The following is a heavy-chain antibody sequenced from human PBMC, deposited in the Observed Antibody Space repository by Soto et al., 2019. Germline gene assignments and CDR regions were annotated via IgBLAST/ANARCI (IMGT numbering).Heavy chain of an antibody. Sequence: GGSLRLSCAASGFTFSSYAMHWVRQAPGKGLEWVAVISYDGSNKYYADSVKGRFTISRDNSKNTLYLQMNSLRAEDTAVYYCARDLVPGEWFGELLTKTKYYYYGMDVWGQGTTVTVSS. CDR1: GFTFSSYA. CDR3: ARDLVPGEWFGELLTKTKYYYYGMDV. V-gene: IGHV3-30-3*01. J-gene: IGHJ6*02. CDR2: ISYDGSNK. D-gene: IGHD3-10*01.